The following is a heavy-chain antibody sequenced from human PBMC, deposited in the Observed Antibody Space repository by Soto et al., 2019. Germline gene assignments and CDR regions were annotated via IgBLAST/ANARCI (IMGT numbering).Heavy chain of an antibody. Sequence: QITLKESGPSLVKHTQPLTLTCTFSGFSLSTRGVAVGWFRQPPGKALEWLELMYWDEDNWYSPSLKSRLTITDDTSKNQVVLTMTNMDPVDTATYYCAHRPRGYAYDFDYWGQGTLVTVSS. V-gene: IGHV2-5*02. CDR1: GFSLSTRGVA. D-gene: IGHD5-12*01. CDR3: AHRPRGYAYDFDY. J-gene: IGHJ4*02. CDR2: MYWDEDN.